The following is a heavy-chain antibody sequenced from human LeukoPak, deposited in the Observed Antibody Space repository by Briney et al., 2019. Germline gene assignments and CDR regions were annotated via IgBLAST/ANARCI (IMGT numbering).Heavy chain of an antibody. CDR3: ARGGYYGSGSFPDY. CDR2: ISAYNGDT. CDR1: GYTFTGYY. Sequence: ASVKVSCKASGYTFTGYYMHWVRQAPGQGLEWMGWISAYNGDTNYAQKFQGRVTMTTDTSTSTAYMDLMSLRSDDTAVYYCARGGYYGSGSFPDYWGQGTLVTVSS. J-gene: IGHJ4*02. V-gene: IGHV1-18*04. D-gene: IGHD3-10*01.